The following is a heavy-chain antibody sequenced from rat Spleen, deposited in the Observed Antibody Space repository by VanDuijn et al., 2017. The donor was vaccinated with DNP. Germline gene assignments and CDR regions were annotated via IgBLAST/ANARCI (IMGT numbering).Heavy chain of an antibody. CDR1: GFTFSDYY. CDR3: TRKYSTDYYWYFDF. V-gene: IGHV4-2*01. D-gene: IGHD1-6*01. J-gene: IGHJ1*01. Sequence: EVQLVESGGGSVQPGRSLKLSCAASGFTFSDYYMAWVRQAPTKGLEWIGEINKDSSTFTYTPSLKDKFTISRDNAQNTLCLQMNKLISEDTAIYYCTRKYSTDYYWYFDFWGPGTMVTVSS. CDR2: INKDSSTF.